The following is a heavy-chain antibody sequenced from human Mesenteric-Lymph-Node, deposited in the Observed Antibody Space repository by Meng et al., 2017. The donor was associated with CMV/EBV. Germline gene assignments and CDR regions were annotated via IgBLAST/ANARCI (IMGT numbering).Heavy chain of an antibody. CDR2: ISPSGTTI. Sequence: GESLKISCAASGFSFSNYNYYMNWTRQAPGKGLEWLSYISPSGTTINYADSVRGRFTISRDNARNSVYLQINSLRVDDTAVYYCARGDSQWEGPRHFVDWGQGTVVTVSS. D-gene: IGHD1-26*01. CDR3: ARGDSQWEGPRHFVD. CDR1: GFSFSNYNYY. J-gene: IGHJ4*02. V-gene: IGHV3-11*01.